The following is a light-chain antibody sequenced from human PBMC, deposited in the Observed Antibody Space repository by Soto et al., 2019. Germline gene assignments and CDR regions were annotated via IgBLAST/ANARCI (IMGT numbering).Light chain of an antibody. CDR2: DVT. J-gene: IGLJ1*01. CDR1: SSDVGGFNY. CDR3: KSYTSSSTYV. Sequence: QSVLTQPASVSGSPGQSITISCTGTSSDVGGFNYVSWYQQNPGKAPKLMIYDVTTRPAGVSYRFSGSKSGNTASQTISGLQAEDEADYYCKSYTSSSTYVFGTGTKVTVL. V-gene: IGLV2-14*03.